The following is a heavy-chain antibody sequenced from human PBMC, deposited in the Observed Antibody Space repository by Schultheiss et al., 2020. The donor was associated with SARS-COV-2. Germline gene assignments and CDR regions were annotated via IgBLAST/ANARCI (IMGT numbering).Heavy chain of an antibody. V-gene: IGHV3-53*01. D-gene: IGHD6-6*01. CDR1: GFTVSSNY. CDR2: ISGSGGST. Sequence: GGSLRLSCAASGFTVSSNYMSWVRQAPGKGLEWVSVISGSGGSTYYADSVKGRFTISRDNAKNSLYLQMNSLRDEDTAVYYCARGEYSTGYMDVWGKGTTVTVSS. CDR3: ARGEYSTGYMDV. J-gene: IGHJ6*03.